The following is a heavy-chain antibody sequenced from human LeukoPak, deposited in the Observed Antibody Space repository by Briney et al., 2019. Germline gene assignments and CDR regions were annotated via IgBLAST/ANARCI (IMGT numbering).Heavy chain of an antibody. CDR3: ARAGILVAGTDWYFDL. J-gene: IGHJ2*01. CDR2: ISSSSSYT. CDR1: GFTFSDYY. V-gene: IGHV3-11*06. Sequence: KPGGSLRLSCAASGFTFSDYYMSWIRQAPGKGLEWVSYISSSSSYTNYADSVKGRFTISRDNAKNSLYLQMNSLGAEDTAVYYCARAGILVAGTDWYFDLWGRGTLVTVSS. D-gene: IGHD6-19*01.